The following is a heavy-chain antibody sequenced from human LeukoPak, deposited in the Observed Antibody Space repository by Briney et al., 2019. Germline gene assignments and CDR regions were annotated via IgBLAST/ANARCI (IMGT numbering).Heavy chain of an antibody. CDR2: INHSGST. V-gene: IGHV4-34*01. Sequence: SETLSLTCAVYGGSFGGYYWSWIRQPPGKGLEWIGEINHSGSTNYNPSLKSRVTISVDTSKNQFSLKLSSVTAADTAVYYCAMYCSSTSCYPIPHWGQGTLVTVSS. CDR1: GGSFGGYY. D-gene: IGHD2-2*01. CDR3: AMYCSSTSCYPIPH. J-gene: IGHJ1*01.